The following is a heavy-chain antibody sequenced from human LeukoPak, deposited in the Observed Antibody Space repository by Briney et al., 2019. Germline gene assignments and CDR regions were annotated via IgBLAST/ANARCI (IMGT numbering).Heavy chain of an antibody. V-gene: IGHV1-69*13. D-gene: IGHD3-10*01. J-gene: IGHJ4*02. CDR1: GGTFSSYA. CDR2: IIPIFGTA. CDR3: AKVNMVRGVISTHLDY. Sequence: SVKVSCKASGGTFSSYAISWVRQAPGQGLEWMGGIIPIFGTANYAQEFQGRVTITADESTSTAYMELSSLRSEDTAVYYCAKVNMVRGVISTHLDYWGQGTLVTVSS.